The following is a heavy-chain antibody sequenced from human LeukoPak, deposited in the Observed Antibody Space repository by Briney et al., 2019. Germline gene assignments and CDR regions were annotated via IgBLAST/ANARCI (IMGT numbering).Heavy chain of an antibody. D-gene: IGHD2-8*01. CDR2: INSGST. J-gene: IGHJ4*02. CDR1: GGSFSGYY. CDR3: ARRRFVRGPDVVNPFDY. V-gene: IGHV4-34*01. Sequence: SETLSLTCAVYGGSFSGYYWSWIRQPPGKGLEWIGSINSGSTYYNPSLKSRVTISVDTSKNQFSLKLSSVTAADTAVYYCARRRFVRGPDVVNPFDYWGQGTLVTVSS.